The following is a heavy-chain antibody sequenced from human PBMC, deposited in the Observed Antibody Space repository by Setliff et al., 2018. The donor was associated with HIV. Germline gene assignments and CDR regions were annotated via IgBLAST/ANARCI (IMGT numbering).Heavy chain of an antibody. CDR1: GFTFSTYS. Sequence: GESLKISCVASGFTFSTYSMNWVRQAPGKGLEWVSSISSNSNYIYYADSVKGRFTISRDNAENSLYLQMNSLRAEDTAVYYCARDVSYSFHHYYYMDVWGKGTTVTVSS. V-gene: IGHV3-21*01. D-gene: IGHD1-26*01. J-gene: IGHJ6*03. CDR2: ISSNSNYI. CDR3: ARDVSYSFHHYYYMDV.